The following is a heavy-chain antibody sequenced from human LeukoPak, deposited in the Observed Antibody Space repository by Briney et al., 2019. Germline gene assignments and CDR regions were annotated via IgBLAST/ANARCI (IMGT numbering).Heavy chain of an antibody. CDR3: ARQQLKTMASFDY. D-gene: IGHD4/OR15-4a*01. Sequence: PSETLSLTCTVSGGSISSNSWSWIRLPAGKGLEWIGRINTSGSTDYNPSLKSRVTMSLDTAKTQFSLKLNSVTAADTAVYYCARQQLKTMASFDYWGQGTLVTVSS. CDR1: GGSISSNS. CDR2: INTSGST. V-gene: IGHV4-4*07. J-gene: IGHJ4*02.